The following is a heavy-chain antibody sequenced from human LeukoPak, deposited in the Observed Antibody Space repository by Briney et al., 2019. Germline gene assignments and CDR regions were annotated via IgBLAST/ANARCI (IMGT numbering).Heavy chain of an antibody. CDR3: ARAGDLDLGIIYYYYYMDV. Sequence: PGGSLRLSCAASGFTFSSYAMSWVRQAPGKGLEWVSAISGSGGSTYYADSVKGRFTISRDNAKNSLYLQMNSLRAEDTAVYYCARAGDLDLGIIYYYYYMDVWGKGTTVTVSS. CDR1: GFTFSSYA. J-gene: IGHJ6*03. V-gene: IGHV3-23*01. CDR2: ISGSGGST. D-gene: IGHD3-16*01.